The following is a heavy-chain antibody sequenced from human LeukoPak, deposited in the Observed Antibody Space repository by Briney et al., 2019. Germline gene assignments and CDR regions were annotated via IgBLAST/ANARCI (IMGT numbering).Heavy chain of an antibody. CDR2: INHGGST. CDR3: ARYSSSWYRYNLFDP. D-gene: IGHD6-13*01. J-gene: IGHJ5*02. CDR1: GGSFSGYY. V-gene: IGHV4-34*01. Sequence: SETLSLTCAVYGGSFSGYYWSWIRQPPGKGLEWIGEINHGGSTNYNPPLKSRVTISVDTSKSQFSLKLSSVTAADTAVYYCARYSSSWYRYNLFDPWGQGTLVTVSS.